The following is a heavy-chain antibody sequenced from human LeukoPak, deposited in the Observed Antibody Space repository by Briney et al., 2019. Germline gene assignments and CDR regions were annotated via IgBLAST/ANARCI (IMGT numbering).Heavy chain of an antibody. J-gene: IGHJ5*02. V-gene: IGHV3-21*01. CDR2: ISSSSSYI. D-gene: IGHD6-19*01. CDR3: ARTYSSGWYLWFDP. CDR1: GFTFSSYS. Sequence: PGGSPRLSCAASGFTFSSYSMNWVRQAPGKGLEWVSSISSSSSYIYYADSVKDRFTISRDNAKNSLYLQMNSLRAEDTAVYYCARTYSSGWYLWFDPWGQGTLVTVSS.